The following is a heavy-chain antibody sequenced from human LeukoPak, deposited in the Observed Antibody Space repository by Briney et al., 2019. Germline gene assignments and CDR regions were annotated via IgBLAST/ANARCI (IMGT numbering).Heavy chain of an antibody. D-gene: IGHD2-8*02. J-gene: IGHJ4*02. V-gene: IGHV3-48*03. CDR2: ISSDASIT. Sequence: GGSLRLSCAASGFTFSSYEMNWVRQAPGKGLEWVSFISSDASITYYADSVKGRFTISRDNAKNLLYLQMNSLRAEDSALYFCAKGTLGSCSGAKCYEFDNWGQGTLVTVSS. CDR3: AKGTLGSCSGAKCYEFDN. CDR1: GFTFSSYE.